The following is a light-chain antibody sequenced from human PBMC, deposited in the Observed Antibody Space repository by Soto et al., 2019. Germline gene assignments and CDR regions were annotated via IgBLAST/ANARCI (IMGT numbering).Light chain of an antibody. Sequence: IQLTQSPSSLSASVGDRVTITCRASQSISSYLNWYQQKPGKAPKLLIYAASSLQSGVPSRFSGSGSGTDFTLTSMRLQPEDVASYHCQQSYSTSWTFGQGTKVEIK. V-gene: IGKV1-39*01. J-gene: IGKJ1*01. CDR3: QQSYSTSWT. CDR2: AAS. CDR1: QSISSY.